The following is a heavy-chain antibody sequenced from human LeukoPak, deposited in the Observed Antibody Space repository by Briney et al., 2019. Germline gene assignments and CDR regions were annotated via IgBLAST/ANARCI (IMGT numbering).Heavy chain of an antibody. Sequence: SETLSLTYTVSGGSISSGGYYWSWIRQPPGKGLEWIGYIYHSGSTNYNPSLKSRVTISVDTSKNQFSLKLSSVTAADTAVYYCARGWGVLRFFACLLTTWFAPWGQGTLATVSS. CDR2: IYHSGST. D-gene: IGHD3-9*01. CDR3: ARGWGVLRFFACLLTTWFAP. J-gene: IGHJ5*02. V-gene: IGHV4-61*08. CDR1: GGSISSGGYY.